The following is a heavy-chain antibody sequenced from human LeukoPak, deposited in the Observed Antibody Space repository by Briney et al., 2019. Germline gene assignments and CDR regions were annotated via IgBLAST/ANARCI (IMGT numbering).Heavy chain of an antibody. J-gene: IGHJ3*02. CDR1: GFTVSSNY. CDR2: IYSGGST. V-gene: IGHV3-53*01. D-gene: IGHD5-24*01. CDR3: ARGKDGYNGAFDI. Sequence: GGSLRLSCAASGFTVSSNYMSWVRQAPGKGLEWVSVIYSGGSTYYADSVKGRFTISRDNSKNTLYLQMNSLRAEDTAVYYCARGKDGYNGAFDIWGQGTMVTVS.